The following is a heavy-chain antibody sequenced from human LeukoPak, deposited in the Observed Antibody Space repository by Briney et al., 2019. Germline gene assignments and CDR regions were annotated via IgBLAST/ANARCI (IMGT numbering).Heavy chain of an antibody. J-gene: IGHJ4*02. CDR1: GFTFSTYS. CDR2: ISTSSSYI. D-gene: IGHD5-12*01. CDR3: ARGRFGVSAYDSPFDC. V-gene: IGHV3-21*01. Sequence: KSGGSLRLSCVVSGFTFSTYSMNWVRQAPGKGLEWVSSISTSSSYIYYADSVKGRFTISRDNAKKSVYLQMNSLRAEDSAVYYCARGRFGVSAYDSPFDCWGRGTLVTVSS.